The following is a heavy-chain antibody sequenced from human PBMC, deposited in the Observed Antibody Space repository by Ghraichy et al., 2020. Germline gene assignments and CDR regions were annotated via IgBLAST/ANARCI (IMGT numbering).Heavy chain of an antibody. J-gene: IGHJ4*02. CDR2: ISGDCVST. CDR3: AKGQYDKSGYYDY. Sequence: GSLNISCAASGFSFDVYAMHWVRQAPGKGLEWVSLISGDCVSTYYADSVKGRFTISRDNSKNSLYLQMNSLRTEDIALYYCAKGQYDKSGYYDYWGQGTLVTVSS. D-gene: IGHD3-22*01. CDR1: GFSFDVYA. V-gene: IGHV3-43*02.